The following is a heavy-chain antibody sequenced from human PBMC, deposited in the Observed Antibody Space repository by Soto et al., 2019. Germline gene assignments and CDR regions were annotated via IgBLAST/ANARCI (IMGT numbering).Heavy chain of an antibody. CDR2: IKQDGSEK. Sequence: GSLRLSCAASGFTFSKYWMSWVRQAPGKGLEWVANIKQDGSEKYHVDSVKGRFTISRDNAKNSLSLQMNSLRAEDTAVYYCARVPVIAAAGTAWFDPWGQGTLVTVSS. V-gene: IGHV3-7*01. CDR1: GFTFSKYW. J-gene: IGHJ5*02. D-gene: IGHD6-13*01. CDR3: ARVPVIAAAGTAWFDP.